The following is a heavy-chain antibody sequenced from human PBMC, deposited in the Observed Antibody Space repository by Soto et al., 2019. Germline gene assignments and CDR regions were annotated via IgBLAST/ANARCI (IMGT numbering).Heavy chain of an antibody. Sequence: GGSLRLSCAGSGFTLSDHYIDWVRQAPGKGLEWVSGISGSGGSTYYADSVKGRLTISRDNSKNTLYLQMNSLRAEDTALYYCAKDRSAGGHDYWGQGTLVTVSS. CDR2: ISGSGGST. CDR1: GFTLSDHY. CDR3: AKDRSAGGHDY. V-gene: IGHV3-23*01. D-gene: IGHD2-15*01. J-gene: IGHJ4*02.